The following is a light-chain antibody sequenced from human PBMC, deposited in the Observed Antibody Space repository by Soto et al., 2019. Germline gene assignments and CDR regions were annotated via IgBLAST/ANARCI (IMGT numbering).Light chain of an antibody. Sequence: DIQMPQSPSTLSASVGARSAITGRASQSITNRLAWYQLNPGKAPQVLIYDALNLESGVPSRFSGSGSGTEFTLTINGLQPDDFATYYCQQYSSYSPITFGQGTRLEI. J-gene: IGKJ5*01. CDR1: QSITNR. CDR3: QQYSSYSPIT. V-gene: IGKV1-5*01. CDR2: DAL.